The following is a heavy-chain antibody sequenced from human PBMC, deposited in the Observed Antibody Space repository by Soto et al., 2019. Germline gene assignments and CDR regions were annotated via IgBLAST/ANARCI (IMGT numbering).Heavy chain of an antibody. V-gene: IGHV3-23*01. CDR2: ISGSGGST. CDR1: GFTFSSYA. J-gene: IGHJ6*02. Sequence: GGSLRLSCAASGFTFSSYAMSWVRQAPGKGLEWVSAISGSGGSTYYADSVKGRFTISRDNSKNTLYLQMNSLRAEDTAVYYCAKKVHSGYVTRGRGGNYYYGMDVWGQGTTVTVSS. CDR3: AKKVHSGYVTRGRGGNYYYGMDV. D-gene: IGHD5-12*01.